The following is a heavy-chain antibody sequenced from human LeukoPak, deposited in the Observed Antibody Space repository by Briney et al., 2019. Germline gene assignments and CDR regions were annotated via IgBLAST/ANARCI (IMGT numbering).Heavy chain of an antibody. CDR3: AREKDFSLWDAAVDY. CDR2: IYTSGTI. V-gene: IGHV4-4*07. J-gene: IGHJ4*02. CDR1: GGSISSYY. D-gene: IGHD3-3*01. Sequence: SETLSLTCTVSGGSISSYYWSWIRQPAGTALEWIGRIYTSGTITYNPSLKSRVTMSVDTSKNQFSLKLSSVTAADTAVYYCAREKDFSLWDAAVDYWGQGTLVTVSS.